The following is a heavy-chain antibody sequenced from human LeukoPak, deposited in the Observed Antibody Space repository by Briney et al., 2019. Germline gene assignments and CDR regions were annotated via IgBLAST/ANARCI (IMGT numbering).Heavy chain of an antibody. J-gene: IGHJ3*02. CDR1: GFTFDDYA. CDR2: ISWNRGSI. CDR3: AKVRGNSGSYSGAFDI. V-gene: IGHV3-9*03. D-gene: IGHD1-26*01. Sequence: PGGSLRLSCAASGFTFDDYAMHWVRQAPGKGLEWVSGISWNRGSIGYADSVKGRFTISRDNAKNSLYLQMNSLRAEDMALYYCAKVRGNSGSYSGAFDIWGQGTMVTVSS.